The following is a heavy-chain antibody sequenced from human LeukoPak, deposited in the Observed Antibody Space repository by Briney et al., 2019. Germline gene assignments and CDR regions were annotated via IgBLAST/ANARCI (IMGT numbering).Heavy chain of an antibody. J-gene: IGHJ6*03. D-gene: IGHD2-2*01. CDR1: GFTFSSYA. CDR3: ARDWGGYCSSTSCYSHMDV. Sequence: GGSLRLSCAASGFTFSSYAMSWVRQAPGKGLEWVSSISSSISYIHYADSVKGRFTTSRDNAKNSLYLQMNSLRAEDTAVYYCARDWGGYCSSTSCYSHMDVWGKGTTVTVSS. V-gene: IGHV3-21*01. CDR2: ISSSISYI.